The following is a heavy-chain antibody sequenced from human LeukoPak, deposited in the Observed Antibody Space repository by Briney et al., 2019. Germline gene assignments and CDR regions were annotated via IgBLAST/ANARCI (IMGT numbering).Heavy chain of an antibody. Sequence: GGSLRLSCSASGFISSTSAMNWVRQAPGKGLEWLSGVTARGTVRYYADSVRGRFFASRDNSKSTLYLQMGSLRAEDTAFYYCAKLLVDLSPGGNYVFDLWGPGTLVTVSS. CDR3: AKLLVDLSPGGNYVFDL. CDR1: GFISSTSA. V-gene: IGHV3-23*01. J-gene: IGHJ4*02. CDR2: VTARGTVR. D-gene: IGHD4-23*01.